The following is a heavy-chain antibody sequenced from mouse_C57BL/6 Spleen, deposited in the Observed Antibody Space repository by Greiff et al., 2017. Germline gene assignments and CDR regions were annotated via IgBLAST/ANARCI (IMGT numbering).Heavy chain of an antibody. J-gene: IGHJ1*03. D-gene: IGHD3-3*01. CDR3: ARGGLHWYFDV. Sequence: DVKLQESGGGLVKPGGSLKLSCAASGFTFSDYGMHWVRQAPEKGLEWVAYISSGSSTIYYADTVKGRFTISRDNAKNTLFLQMTSLRSEDTAMYYCARGGLHWYFDVWGTGTTVTVSS. CDR1: GFTFSDYG. V-gene: IGHV5-17*01. CDR2: ISSGSSTI.